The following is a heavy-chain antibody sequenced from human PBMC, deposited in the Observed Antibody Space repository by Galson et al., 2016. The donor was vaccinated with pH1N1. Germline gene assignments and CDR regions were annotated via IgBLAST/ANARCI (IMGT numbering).Heavy chain of an antibody. J-gene: IGHJ2*01. D-gene: IGHD6-19*01. CDR2: ISWNSGRI. Sequence: SLRLSCAASGFTFDDFAMHWVRQIPGKGLEWVSGISWNSGRIVYADSVKGRVTISRDNTKNSLYLQMNSLRSEDTALYYCAKSTEQWVAPEWYFDLWGRGSLVTVSS. CDR3: AKSTEQWVAPEWYFDL. CDR1: GFTFDDFA. V-gene: IGHV3-9*01.